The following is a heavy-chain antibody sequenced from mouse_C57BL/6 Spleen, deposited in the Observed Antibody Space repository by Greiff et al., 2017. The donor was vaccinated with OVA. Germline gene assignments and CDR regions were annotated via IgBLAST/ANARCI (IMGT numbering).Heavy chain of an antibody. Sequence: VQLQQSGAELAKPGASVKLSCKASGYTFTSYWMHWVKQRPGQGLEWIGYINPSSGYTKYNQKFKDKATSTADKSSSTAYMQLSSLTYEDSAVYYYASLYYYGGGFDYWGQGTTLTVSS. J-gene: IGHJ2*01. V-gene: IGHV1-7*01. CDR1: GYTFTSYW. CDR3: ASLYYYGGGFDY. CDR2: INPSSGYT. D-gene: IGHD1-1*01.